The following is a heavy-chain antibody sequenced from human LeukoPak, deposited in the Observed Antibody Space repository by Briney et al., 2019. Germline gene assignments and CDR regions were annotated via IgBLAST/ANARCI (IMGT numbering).Heavy chain of an antibody. J-gene: IGHJ4*02. V-gene: IGHV3-23*01. D-gene: IGHD6-13*01. CDR3: AKDHRKYSSSWYVVGY. CDR2: ISGSGGST. Sequence: GGSLRLSCAASGFTFSSYAMSWVRQAPGKGLEWVSAISGSGGSTYYADSVKGRFTISRDNSKNTLYLQMNSLRAEDTAVYYCAKDHRKYSSSWYVVGYWGQGTLVTVSS. CDR1: GFTFSSYA.